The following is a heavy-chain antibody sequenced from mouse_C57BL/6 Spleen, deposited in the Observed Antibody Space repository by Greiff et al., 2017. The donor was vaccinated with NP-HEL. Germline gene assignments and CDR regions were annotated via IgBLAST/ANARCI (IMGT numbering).Heavy chain of an antibody. V-gene: IGHV1-42*01. D-gene: IGHD2-4*01. CDR2: INPSTGGT. CDR1: GYSFTGYY. CDR3: ARGDYDGAMDY. Sequence: EVQLKESGPELVKPGASVKISCKASGYSFTGYYMNWVKQSPEKSLEWIGEINPSTGGTTYNQKFKAKATLTVDKSSSTAYMQLKSLTSEDSAVYYCARGDYDGAMDYWGQGTSVTVSS. J-gene: IGHJ4*01.